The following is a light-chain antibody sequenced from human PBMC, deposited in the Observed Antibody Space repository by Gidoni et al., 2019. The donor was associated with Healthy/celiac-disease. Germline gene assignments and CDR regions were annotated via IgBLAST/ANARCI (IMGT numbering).Light chain of an antibody. CDR2: GAS. CDR3: QQYGSSPGLT. V-gene: IGKV3-20*01. J-gene: IGKJ4*01. Sequence: EIVFTQFPGTLSLSPGERDTLSCRASQSVSSSYLAWYQQKPGQAPRLLIYGASSRATGIPDRFSGSWSGTDFTLTISRLEPEDFAVYYCQQYGSSPGLTFGGGTKVEIK. CDR1: QSVSSSY.